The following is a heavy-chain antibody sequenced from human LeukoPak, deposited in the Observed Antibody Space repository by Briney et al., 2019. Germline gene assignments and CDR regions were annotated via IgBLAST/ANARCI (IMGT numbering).Heavy chain of an antibody. J-gene: IGHJ5*02. CDR3: AKAQHYYDSSGYYT. Sequence: GGSLRLSCAASGFTFSSYAMSWVRQAPGKGLEWVSAISGSGGSTYYADSVKGRFTISRDNSKNTLYLQMNSLRAEDTVVYYCAKAQHYYDSSGYYTWGQGTLVTVSS. CDR2: ISGSGGST. CDR1: GFTFSSYA. V-gene: IGHV3-23*01. D-gene: IGHD3-22*01.